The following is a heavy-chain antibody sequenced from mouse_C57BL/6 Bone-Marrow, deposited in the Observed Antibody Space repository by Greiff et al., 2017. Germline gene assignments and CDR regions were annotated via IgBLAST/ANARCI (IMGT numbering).Heavy chain of an antibody. V-gene: IGHV1-82*01. Sequence: VKLQESGPELVKPGASVKISCKASGYAFSSSWMNWVKQRPGKGLEWIGRIYPGDGDTNYNGKFKGKATLTADKSSSTAYMQLSILTSEDSAVYFCALYGYDVYFDYWGQGTTLTVSS. J-gene: IGHJ2*01. D-gene: IGHD2-2*01. CDR2: IYPGDGDT. CDR3: ALYGYDVYFDY. CDR1: GYAFSSSW.